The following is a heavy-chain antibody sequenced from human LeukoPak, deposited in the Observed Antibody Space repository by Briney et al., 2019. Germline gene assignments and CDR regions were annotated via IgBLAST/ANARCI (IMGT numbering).Heavy chain of an antibody. D-gene: IGHD2-2*01. CDR2: MNPNSGNT. CDR1: GYTFTSYD. J-gene: IGHJ6*03. CDR3: ARGLGDIVVVPAAYYYYYYMDV. V-gene: IGHV1-8*01. Sequence: ASVKVSCKASGYTFTSYDINWVRQATGQGLEWMGWMNPNSGNTGYAQKFQGRVTMTRNTSISTAYMKLSSLRSEDTAVYYCARGLGDIVVVPAAYYYYYYMDVWGKGTTVTVSS.